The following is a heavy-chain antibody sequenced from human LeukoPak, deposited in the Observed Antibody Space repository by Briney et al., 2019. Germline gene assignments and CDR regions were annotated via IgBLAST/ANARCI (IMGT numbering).Heavy chain of an antibody. CDR3: AKDLKDYYDSSGSSGGFDY. Sequence: GGSLRLSCAASGFTFSSYGMHWVRQAPGKGLEWVAVISYDGSNKYYADSVKGRFTISRDNSKNTLYLQMNSQRAEDTAVYYCAKDLKDYYDSSGSSGGFDYWGQGTLVTVSS. CDR2: ISYDGSNK. D-gene: IGHD3-22*01. V-gene: IGHV3-30*18. J-gene: IGHJ4*02. CDR1: GFTFSSYG.